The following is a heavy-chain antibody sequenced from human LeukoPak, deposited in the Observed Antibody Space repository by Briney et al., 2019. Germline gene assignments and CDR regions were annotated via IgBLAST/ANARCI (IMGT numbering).Heavy chain of an antibody. D-gene: IGHD6-19*01. V-gene: IGHV4-59*08. J-gene: IGHJ5*02. CDR1: GGSISSYY. Sequence: SETLSLTCTVSGGSISSYYWSWIRQPPGKGLEWIGYIFDSGSTNYNPSLKGRVTISVDTSKSQFSLRLSSVTAADTAVYYCARHRSGSSWFAPWGQGTLVTVSS. CDR2: IFDSGST. CDR3: ARHRSGSSWFAP.